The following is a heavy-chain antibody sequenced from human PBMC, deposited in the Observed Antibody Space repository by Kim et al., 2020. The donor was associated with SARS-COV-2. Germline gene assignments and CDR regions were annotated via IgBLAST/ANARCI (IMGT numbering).Heavy chain of an antibody. J-gene: IGHJ6*02. CDR2: IYYSGST. CDR3: ARDRRGRRVYGMDV. CDR1: GGSISSGGYY. V-gene: IGHV4-31*03. Sequence: SETLSLTCTVSGGSISSGGYYWSWIRQHPGKGLEWIGYIYYSGSTYYNPSLKSRVTISVDTSKNQFSLKLSSVTAADTAVYYCARDRRGRRVYGMDVWGQGTTVTVSS. D-gene: IGHD2-15*01.